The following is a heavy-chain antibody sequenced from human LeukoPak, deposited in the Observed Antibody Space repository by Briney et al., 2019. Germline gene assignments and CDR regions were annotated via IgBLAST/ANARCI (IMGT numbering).Heavy chain of an antibody. CDR1: GFTFSTYV. J-gene: IGHJ4*02. Sequence: PGKSLRLSCVGSGFTFSTYVIHWVRQAPGKGLEWVAVVSFLPNVQYYADSAKGRFTISRDNSRSAVHLEMNSLRPDDTAVYYCVREGYYGPGSSPTFYFDSWGRGTLVTVSS. CDR2: VSFLPNVQ. D-gene: IGHD3-10*01. CDR3: VREGYYGPGSSPTFYFDS. V-gene: IGHV3-30*04.